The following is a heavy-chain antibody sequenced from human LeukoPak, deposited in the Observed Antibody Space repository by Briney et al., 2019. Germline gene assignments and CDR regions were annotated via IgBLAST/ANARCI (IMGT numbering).Heavy chain of an antibody. CDR2: ISAYNGNT. J-gene: IGHJ4*02. D-gene: IGHD6-19*01. CDR1: GYTFTSYG. Sequence: ASVKVSCKASGYTFTSYGISWVRQAPGQGLEWMGWISAYNGNTNYAQKLQGRVTMTTDTSTSTAYRELRSLRSDDTAVYYCAREAGYSSGWYYYWGQGTLVTVSS. CDR3: AREAGYSSGWYYY. V-gene: IGHV1-18*01.